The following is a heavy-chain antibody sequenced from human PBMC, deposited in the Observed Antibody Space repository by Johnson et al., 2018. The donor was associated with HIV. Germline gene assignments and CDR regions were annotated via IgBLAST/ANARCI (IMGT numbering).Heavy chain of an antibody. CDR3: TTATPVGRGAFDI. D-gene: IGHD1-26*01. CDR2: IKSKTDGGTT. J-gene: IGHJ3*02. CDR1: GFTFDDYG. V-gene: IGHV3-15*01. Sequence: MLLVESGGGVVRPGGSLRLSCAASGFTFDDYGMSWVRQAPGKGLEWVGRIKSKTDGGTTDYAAPVKGRFTISRDDSKNTLYLQINSLKTEDTAVYYCTTATPVGRGAFDIWGQGTMVTVSS.